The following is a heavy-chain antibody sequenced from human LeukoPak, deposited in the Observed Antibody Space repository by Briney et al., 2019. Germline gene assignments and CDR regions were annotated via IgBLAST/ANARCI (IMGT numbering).Heavy chain of an antibody. J-gene: IGHJ4*02. CDR1: GYTFTNYY. CDR3: AREGIAVGGILDYFDY. Sequence: ASVKVSCKASGYTFTNYYMHCVRQAPGQGLEWMGIINPSGGSTSYAQKFQGRVTMTRDTSTSTVYMELSSLRSEDTAVYYCAREGIAVGGILDYFDYWGQGTLVTVSS. V-gene: IGHV1-46*01. CDR2: INPSGGST. D-gene: IGHD6-19*01.